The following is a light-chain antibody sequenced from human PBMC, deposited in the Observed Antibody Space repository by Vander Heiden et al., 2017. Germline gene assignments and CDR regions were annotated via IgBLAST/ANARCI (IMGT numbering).Light chain of an antibody. V-gene: IGLV3-10*01. CDR3: YSTDSSGNHRV. J-gene: IGLJ2*01. CDR2: GDS. Sequence: SYELTQPPSVSVSPGQTARITCSGDALPKEYACWCQQKSGQAPVLVIYGDSKRPSGIPERFSGSRSGTMATLTISGVQVDDEADYYCYSTDSSGNHRVFGGGTKLTVL. CDR1: ALPKEY.